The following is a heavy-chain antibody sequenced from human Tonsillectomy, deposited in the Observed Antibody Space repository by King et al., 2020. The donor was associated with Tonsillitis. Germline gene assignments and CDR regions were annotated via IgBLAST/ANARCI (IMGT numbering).Heavy chain of an antibody. V-gene: IGHV4-59*01. J-gene: IGHJ4*02. CDR1: GGSISSYY. CDR2: IYYSGST. Sequence: VQLQESGPGLVKPSETLSLTCTVSGGSISSYYWSWIRQPPGKGLEWIGDIYYSGSTKYNPSLKSRVTISVDTSKNQFSLKRSSVTAADTAVYYCARKSGYYTSFDYWGQGTLVTVSS. CDR3: ARKSGYYTSFDY. D-gene: IGHD3-22*01.